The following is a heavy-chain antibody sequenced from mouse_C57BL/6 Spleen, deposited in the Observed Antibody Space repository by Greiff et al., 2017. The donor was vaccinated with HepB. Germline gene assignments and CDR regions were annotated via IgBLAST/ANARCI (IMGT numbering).Heavy chain of an antibody. D-gene: IGHD2-13*01. CDR3: ARDSGDLDY. V-gene: IGHV5-16*01. J-gene: IGHJ2*01. Sequence: EVKLMESEGGLVQPGSSMKLSCTASGFTFSDYYMAWVRQVPEKGLEWVANINYDGSSTYYLDSLKSRFIISRDNAKNILYLQMSSLKSEDTATYYCARDSGDLDYWGQGTTLTVSS. CDR2: INYDGSST. CDR1: GFTFSDYY.